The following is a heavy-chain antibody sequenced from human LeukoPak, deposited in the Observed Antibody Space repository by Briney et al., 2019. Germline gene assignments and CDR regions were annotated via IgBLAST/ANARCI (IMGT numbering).Heavy chain of an antibody. D-gene: IGHD3-3*01. CDR3: VKGLRFLEWVNWYFDL. Sequence: PGGSLRLSCSASGFTFSSYAMHWVRQAPGKGLEYVSAISSNGGSTYYADSVKGRFTISRDNSKNTLYLQMSSLRAEDTAVYYCVKGLRFLEWVNWYFDLWSRGTLVTVSS. V-gene: IGHV3-64D*09. J-gene: IGHJ2*01. CDR1: GFTFSSYA. CDR2: ISSNGGST.